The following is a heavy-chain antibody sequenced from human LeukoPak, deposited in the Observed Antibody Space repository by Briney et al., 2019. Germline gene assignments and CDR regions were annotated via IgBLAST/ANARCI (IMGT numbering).Heavy chain of an antibody. D-gene: IGHD3-22*01. Sequence: PGGSLRLSCTASGFTFGDYAMSWVRQAPGKGLEWVGFIRSKAYGGTTEYAASVKGRFTISRDDSKSIAYLQMNSLKTEDTAVYYCTRVRIEYYYDSSGYYSFDYWGQGTLVTVSS. J-gene: IGHJ4*02. CDR1: GFTFGDYA. CDR2: IRSKAYGGTT. CDR3: TRVRIEYYYDSSGYYSFDY. V-gene: IGHV3-49*04.